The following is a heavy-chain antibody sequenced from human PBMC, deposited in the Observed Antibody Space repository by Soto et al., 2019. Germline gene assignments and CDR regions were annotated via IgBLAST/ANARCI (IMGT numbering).Heavy chain of an antibody. Sequence: SETLSLTCTVSGGSISSGGYYWTWIRQHPGKGLEWIGNIFHSGSTYYSPSLKSRLTISIDTSKNQFSLKLSSVTAADTAVYFCARTTTVTTIDYWGQGTLVTVSS. D-gene: IGHD4-17*01. J-gene: IGHJ4*02. CDR3: ARTTTVTTIDY. CDR1: GGSISSGGYY. V-gene: IGHV4-31*03. CDR2: IFHSGST.